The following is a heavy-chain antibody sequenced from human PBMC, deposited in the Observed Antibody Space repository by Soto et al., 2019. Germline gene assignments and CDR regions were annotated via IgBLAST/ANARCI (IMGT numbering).Heavy chain of an antibody. CDR3: ARATTVTSSFFYYGLAV. D-gene: IGHD4-17*01. Sequence: SETLSLTCTVSGDSISSFSNHYCSWIRQAPGRGLEWIGHIYYNGNTYYNPSLKSRLTMSLDTSQNQFSLHLTSVIAADSASYFCARATTVTSSFFYYGLAVWGQGTTVTVSS. J-gene: IGHJ6*02. CDR1: GDSISSFSNHY. CDR2: IYYNGNT. V-gene: IGHV4-30-4*08.